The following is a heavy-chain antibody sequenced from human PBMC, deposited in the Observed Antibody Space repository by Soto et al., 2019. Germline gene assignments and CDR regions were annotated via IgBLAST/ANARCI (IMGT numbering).Heavy chain of an antibody. CDR2: INPNSGGT. D-gene: IGHD3-22*01. V-gene: IGHV1-2*02. CDR3: ARERITMIAGIDY. CDR1: GYTFTGYY. J-gene: IGHJ4*02. Sequence: GASVKVSCKASGYTFTGYYMHWVRQAPGQGLEWMGWINPNSGGTNYAQKFQGRATMTRDTSISTAYMELSRLRSEDTAVYYCARERITMIAGIDYWGQGTLVTVSS.